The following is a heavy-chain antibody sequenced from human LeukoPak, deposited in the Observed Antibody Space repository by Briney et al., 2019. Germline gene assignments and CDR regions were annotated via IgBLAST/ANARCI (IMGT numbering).Heavy chain of an antibody. CDR2: INHSGST. CDR1: GGSFSGYY. CDR3: ARDRLDSSSWLTNDAFDI. Sequence: PSETLSLTCAVYGGSFSGYYWSWIRQPPGKGLEWIGEINHSGSTNYNPSLKSRVTISVDTSKNQFSLKLSSVTAADTAVYYCARDRLDSSSWLTNDAFDIWGQGTMVTVSS. V-gene: IGHV4-34*01. J-gene: IGHJ3*02. D-gene: IGHD6-13*01.